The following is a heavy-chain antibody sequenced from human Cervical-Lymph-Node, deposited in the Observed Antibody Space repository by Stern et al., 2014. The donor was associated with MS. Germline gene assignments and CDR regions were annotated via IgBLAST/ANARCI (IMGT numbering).Heavy chain of an antibody. CDR2: IYYSGST. D-gene: IGHD6-6*01. V-gene: IGHV4-59*01. CDR1: GGSISSYY. Sequence: VQLEESGPGLVKPSETLSLTCTVSGGSISSYYWSWIRQPPGKGLEWIGYIYYSGSTYYNPSLKSRVTISVDTSKNQFSLKLTSVTAADTAVYYCARGGSSSPPFDYWGQGTLVTVSS. J-gene: IGHJ4*02. CDR3: ARGGSSSPPFDY.